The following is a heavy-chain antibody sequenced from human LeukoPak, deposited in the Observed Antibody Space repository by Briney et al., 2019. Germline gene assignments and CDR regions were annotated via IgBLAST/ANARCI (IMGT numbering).Heavy chain of an antibody. J-gene: IGHJ6*04. CDR3: AELGITMIGGV. CDR1: GVTFSNAW. D-gene: IGHD3-10*02. V-gene: IGHV3-48*04. CDR2: ISSSGSTI. Sequence: PGGSLRLSCAASGVTFSNAWMHWVRQGPGKGLEWVSYISSSGSTIYYADSVKGRFTISRDNAKNSLYLQMNSLRAEDTAVYYCAELGITMIGGVWGKGTTVTISS.